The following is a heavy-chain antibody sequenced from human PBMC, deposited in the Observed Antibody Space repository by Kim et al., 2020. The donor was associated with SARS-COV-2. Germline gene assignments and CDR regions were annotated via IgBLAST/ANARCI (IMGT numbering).Heavy chain of an antibody. CDR3: ARQLGYCSSTSCYGAFDS. Sequence: SETLSLTCTVSGGSISSSSYYWGWIRQPPGKGLEWIGSIYYSGSTYYNPSLKSRVTISVDTSKNQFSLKLSSVTAADTAVYYCARQLGYCSSTSCYGAFDSWGQGTMVTVSS. CDR1: GGSISSSSYY. V-gene: IGHV4-39*01. D-gene: IGHD2-2*01. CDR2: IYYSGST. J-gene: IGHJ3*02.